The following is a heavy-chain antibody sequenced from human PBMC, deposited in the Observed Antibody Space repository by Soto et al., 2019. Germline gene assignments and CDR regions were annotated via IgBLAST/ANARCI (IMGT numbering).Heavy chain of an antibody. D-gene: IGHD2-2*01. CDR2: INPSGGSA. CDR3: ARDSLSSKWSRSYFDF. V-gene: IGHV1-46*01. Sequence: QVQLVQSGAEVTRPGASVKVSCKASGYRLISHYIHWVRQAPGQGLEWMGFINPSGGSATLAQKFEGRVTMTRDKSTTPVYMELSSLRSEDEAVYYGARDSLSSKWSRSYFDFWGQGTMVTVSS. J-gene: IGHJ4*02. CDR1: GYRLISHY.